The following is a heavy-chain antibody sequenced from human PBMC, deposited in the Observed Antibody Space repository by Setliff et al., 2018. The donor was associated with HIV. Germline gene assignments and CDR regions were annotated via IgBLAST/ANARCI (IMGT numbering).Heavy chain of an antibody. V-gene: IGHV4-34*01. Sequence: PSETLSLTCAVYGGSFSGSFWSWIRQPPGKGLEWRGEINHSGETNYSPSLKSRVSMSVYTSKNQFSLKLSAVTSADTAVYYCVRRDGRHRLLRSGVAGTLDSWGQGTLVTVSS. CDR3: VRRDGRHRLLRSGVAGTLDS. D-gene: IGHD6-19*01. CDR2: INHSGET. CDR1: GGSFSGSF. J-gene: IGHJ4*02.